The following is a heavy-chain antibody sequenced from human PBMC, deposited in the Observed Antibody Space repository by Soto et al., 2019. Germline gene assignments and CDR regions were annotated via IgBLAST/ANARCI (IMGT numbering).Heavy chain of an antibody. D-gene: IGHD2-15*01. J-gene: IGHJ6*03. CDR2: IYSGGST. Sequence: GGSLRLSCAASGFTVSSNYMSWVRQAPGKGLEWVSVIYSGGSTYYADSVKGRFTISRDNSKNTLYLQMNSLRAEDTAVYYCARGRYCSGGSRSHPPPYYYYYMDVWGKGT. CDR1: GFTVSSNY. V-gene: IGHV3-66*01. CDR3: ARGRYCSGGSRSHPPPYYYYYMDV.